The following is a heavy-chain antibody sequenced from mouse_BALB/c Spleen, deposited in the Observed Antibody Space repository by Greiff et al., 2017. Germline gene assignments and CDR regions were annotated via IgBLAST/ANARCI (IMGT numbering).Heavy chain of an antibody. D-gene: IGHD3-2*01. J-gene: IGHJ4*01. Sequence: VQLKQSGAELVKPGASVKLSCTASGFNIKDTYMHWVKQRPEQGLEWIGRIDPANGNTKYDPKFQGKATITADTSSNTAYLQLSSLTSEDTAVYYCASRQLGLRAMDYWGQGTSVTVSS. CDR2: IDPANGNT. CDR1: GFNIKDTY. CDR3: ASRQLGLRAMDY. V-gene: IGHV14-3*02.